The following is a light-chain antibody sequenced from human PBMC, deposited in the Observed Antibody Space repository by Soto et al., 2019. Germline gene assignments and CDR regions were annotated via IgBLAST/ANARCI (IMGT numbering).Light chain of an antibody. V-gene: IGKV1-39*01. J-gene: IGKJ1*01. Sequence: DIQMTQSPSSLSASAGDRVILTCRASQTIRTSLNWYQQKPGKAPKLLIYAASTLHSGVPSRFSGSGSGTGFTLSISNLQPEDFATYFCQQTYATPPTFGQGTKV. CDR1: QTIRTS. CDR2: AAS. CDR3: QQTYATPPT.